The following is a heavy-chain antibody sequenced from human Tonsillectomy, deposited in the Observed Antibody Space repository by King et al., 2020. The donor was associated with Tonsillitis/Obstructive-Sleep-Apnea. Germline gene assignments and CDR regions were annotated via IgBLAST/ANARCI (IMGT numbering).Heavy chain of an antibody. D-gene: IGHD3-10*01. J-gene: IGHJ5*02. V-gene: IGHV4-34*01. CDR3: ARARARVTIVRGPYNWFDP. CDR1: GGSFSGYY. Sequence: VQLQQWGAGLLKPSETLSLTCAVYGGSFSGYYWSWIRQPPGKGLEWIGEINHSGSTNYNPSLKSRVTISVDTSKNQFSLKLSAVTAADTAVYYCARARARVTIVRGPYNWFDPWGQGTLVTVSS. CDR2: INHSGST.